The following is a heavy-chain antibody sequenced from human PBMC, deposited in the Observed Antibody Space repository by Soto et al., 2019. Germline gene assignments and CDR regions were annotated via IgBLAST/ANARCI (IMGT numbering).Heavy chain of an antibody. D-gene: IGHD6-19*01. CDR2: LNAGNGNT. CDR3: ARVSSGWFP. CDR1: GYTFTSYA. Sequence: QVQLVQSGAEVKKPGASVKVSCKASGYTFTSYAMHWVRQAPGQRLEWMGWLNAGNGNTKYSQKFQGRVTTTRDTSASTAYMELSSVRSEDAAVDYCARVSSGWFPWGQGTLVTVSS. V-gene: IGHV1-3*01. J-gene: IGHJ5*02.